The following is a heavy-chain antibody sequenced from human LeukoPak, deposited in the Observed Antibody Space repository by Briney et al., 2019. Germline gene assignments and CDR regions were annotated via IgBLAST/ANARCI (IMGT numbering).Heavy chain of an antibody. CDR1: GYTFTSYG. D-gene: IGHD3-10*01. J-gene: IGHJ4*02. CDR2: ISAYNGNT. CDR3: AIPRRSSRDHDSGGFDS. Sequence: ASVKVSCKASGYTFTSYGISWARQAPGQGLEWMGWISAYNGNTNYAQKLQGRVTMTTDTSTSTAYMELRSLRSDDTAVYYCAIPRRSSRDHDSGGFDSWGQGTLVTVSS. V-gene: IGHV1-18*01.